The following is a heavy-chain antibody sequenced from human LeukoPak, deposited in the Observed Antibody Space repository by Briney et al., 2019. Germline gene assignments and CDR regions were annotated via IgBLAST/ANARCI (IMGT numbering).Heavy chain of an antibody. D-gene: IGHD2/OR15-2a*01. J-gene: IGHJ6*03. CDR3: ARYFRYYYYMDV. V-gene: IGHV4-38-2*02. CDR1: GYSISSGYY. Sequence: SETLSLTCTVSGYSISSGYYWGWIRQPPGKGLEWIGSIYHSGSTYYNPSLKSRVTISVDTSKNQFSLKLSSVTAADTAVYYCARYFRYYYYMDVWGKGTTVTVSS. CDR2: IYHSGST.